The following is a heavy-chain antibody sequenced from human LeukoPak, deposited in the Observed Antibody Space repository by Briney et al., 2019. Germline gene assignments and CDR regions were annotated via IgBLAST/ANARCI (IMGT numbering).Heavy chain of an antibody. V-gene: IGHV3-43*02. CDR2: ISWDGGST. J-gene: IGHJ4*02. D-gene: IGHD5-24*01. CDR1: GFIFDNYA. Sequence: GGSLRLSFAASGFIFDNYAMHWVRQPAWKGLEWVSLISWDGGSTYYADSVKGRFTISRDNGKNSLYLQMNSLRTEDTALYYCAKGVEPCFFDYWGKGTLVTVSS. CDR3: AKGVEPCFFDY.